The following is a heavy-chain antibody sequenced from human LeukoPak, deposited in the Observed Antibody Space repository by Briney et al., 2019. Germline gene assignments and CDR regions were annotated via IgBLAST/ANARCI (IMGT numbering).Heavy chain of an antibody. V-gene: IGHV3-30*04. Sequence: PGGSLRLSCAASGFTFSSYAMHWVRQAPGKGLEWVAVISYDERSKHYAESVKGRFTISRDNSKRTLYLQMGSLRVEDTAVYYCVKDLVATGEDVWGQGTTVTVSS. CDR1: GFTFSSYA. D-gene: IGHD5-12*01. J-gene: IGHJ6*02. CDR3: VKDLVATGEDV. CDR2: ISYDERSK.